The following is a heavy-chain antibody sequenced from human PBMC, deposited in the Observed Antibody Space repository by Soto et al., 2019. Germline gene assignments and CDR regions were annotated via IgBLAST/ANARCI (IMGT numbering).Heavy chain of an antibody. CDR1: GYSFTSYW. CDR3: ARDGLSSSSSFDY. Sequence: ESLKISCKGSGYSFTSYWIGWVRQMPGKGLEWMGIIYPGDSDAKYSPSFQGQVTMSADKSISTAYLQWSSLKPSDTAIYYCARDGLSSSSSFDYWGQGTLVTVSS. J-gene: IGHJ4*02. CDR2: IYPGDSDA. V-gene: IGHV5-51*01. D-gene: IGHD6-6*01.